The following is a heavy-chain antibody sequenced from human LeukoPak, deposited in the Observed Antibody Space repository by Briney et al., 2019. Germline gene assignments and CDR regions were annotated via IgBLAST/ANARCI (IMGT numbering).Heavy chain of an antibody. CDR1: RFTFSSYA. CDR2: ISSSSSTI. D-gene: IGHD1-26*01. V-gene: IGHV3-48*01. CDR3: ARDYKWDHYVFDY. J-gene: IGHJ4*02. Sequence: GGSLRLSSVASRFTFSSYAMNWVLQAPGKGLEWVSYISSSSSTIYYADSVKGRFTISRDNAKNSLYLQMNSLRAEDTAVYYCARDYKWDHYVFDYWGQGTLVTVSS.